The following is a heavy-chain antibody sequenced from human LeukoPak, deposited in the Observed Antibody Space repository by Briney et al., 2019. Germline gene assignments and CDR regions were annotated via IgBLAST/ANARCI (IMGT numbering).Heavy chain of an antibody. CDR2: IYYSGST. D-gene: IGHD5-24*01. CDR1: GGSISSSSYY. J-gene: IGHJ4*02. V-gene: IGHV4-39*01. CDR3: ARHREGPPYYFDY. Sequence: SETLSLTCTVSGGSISSSSYYWGWIRQPPGKGLEWIGSIYYSGSTYYNPSLKSRVTISVDTSKNQFSLKLSSVTAADTAVYYYARHREGPPYYFDYWGQGTLVTVSS.